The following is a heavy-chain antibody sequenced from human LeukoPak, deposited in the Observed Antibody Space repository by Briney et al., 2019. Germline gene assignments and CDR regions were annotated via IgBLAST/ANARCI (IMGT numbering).Heavy chain of an antibody. CDR3: ARCWPEAFDI. CDR1: GGSISSYY. CDR2: IYYSGST. Sequence: PSETLSLTCTVSGGSISSYYWSWIRQPPGKGLEWIGYIYYSGSTNYNPSLKSRVTISVDTSKNQFSLKLSSVTAVDTAVYYCARCWPEAFDIWGQGTMVTVSS. J-gene: IGHJ3*02. V-gene: IGHV4-59*01.